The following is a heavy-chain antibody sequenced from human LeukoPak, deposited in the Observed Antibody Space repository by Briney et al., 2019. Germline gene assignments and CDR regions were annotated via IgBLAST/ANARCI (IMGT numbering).Heavy chain of an antibody. CDR2: ISSSGSTI. Sequence: GGSLRLSCAASGFTFSSYEMNWVRQAPGKGLEGVSYISSSGSTIYYADSVKGRFTISRDNAKNSLYLQMNSLRAEDTAVYYCARFSHGSRYSRGWYPHFDYWGQGTLVTVSS. CDR1: GFTFSSYE. D-gene: IGHD6-19*01. J-gene: IGHJ4*02. V-gene: IGHV3-48*03. CDR3: ARFSHGSRYSRGWYPHFDY.